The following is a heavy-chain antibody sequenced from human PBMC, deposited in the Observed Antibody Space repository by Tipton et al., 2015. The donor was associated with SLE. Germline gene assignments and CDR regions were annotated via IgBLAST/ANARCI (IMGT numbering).Heavy chain of an antibody. V-gene: IGHV1-69*05. CDR3: AIGKPDSSGPLDY. D-gene: IGHD3-22*01. CDR1: GYTFTSYG. Sequence: QLVQSGAEVKKPGASVKVSCKASGYTFTSYGISWVRQAPGQGLEWMGGIIPIFGTANYAQKFQGRVTITTDESTSTAYMELSSLRSEDTAVYYCAIGKPDSSGPLDYWGQGTLVTVSS. CDR2: IIPIFGTA. J-gene: IGHJ4*02.